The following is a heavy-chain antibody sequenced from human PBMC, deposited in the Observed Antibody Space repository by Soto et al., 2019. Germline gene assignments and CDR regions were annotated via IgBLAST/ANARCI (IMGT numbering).Heavy chain of an antibody. J-gene: IGHJ6*02. Sequence: SETLSLTCTVSGGSISSYYWSWIRQPPGKGLEWIGYIYYSGSTNYNPSLKSQVTISVDTSKNQFSLKLSSVTAADTAVYYCAGGGDILTGPYYYYGMDVWGQGTTVTVSS. D-gene: IGHD3-9*01. V-gene: IGHV4-59*01. CDR1: GGSISSYY. CDR2: IYYSGST. CDR3: AGGGDILTGPYYYYGMDV.